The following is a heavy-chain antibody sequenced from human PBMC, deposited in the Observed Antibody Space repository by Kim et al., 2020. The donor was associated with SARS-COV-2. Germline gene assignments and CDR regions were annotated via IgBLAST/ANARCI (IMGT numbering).Heavy chain of an antibody. CDR2: ISSNGGST. CDR3: VKDKSYGDYGFDYYYGMDV. Sequence: GGSLRLSCSASGFTFSSYAMHWVRQAPGKGLEYVSAISSNGGSTYYADSVKGRFTISRDNSKNTLYLQMSSLRAEDTAVYYCVKDKSYGDYGFDYYYGMDVWGQGTTVTVSS. CDR1: GFTFSSYA. V-gene: IGHV3-64D*06. J-gene: IGHJ6*02. D-gene: IGHD4-17*01.